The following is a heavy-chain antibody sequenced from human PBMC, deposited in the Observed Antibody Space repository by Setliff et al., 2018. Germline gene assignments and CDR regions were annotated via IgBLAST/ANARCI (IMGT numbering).Heavy chain of an antibody. Sequence: ASVKVSCKASGYTFTGYYMHWVRQAPGQGLEWMGWINPNSGGTNYAQKFQGWVTMTRDTSISTAYMELRRLTPEDTAEYFCARGERIQLWLGSEAVSDWFDPWGQGTLVTVSS. CDR2: INPNSGGT. CDR3: ARGERIQLWLGSEAVSDWFDP. D-gene: IGHD5-18*01. CDR1: GYTFTGYY. J-gene: IGHJ5*02. V-gene: IGHV1-2*04.